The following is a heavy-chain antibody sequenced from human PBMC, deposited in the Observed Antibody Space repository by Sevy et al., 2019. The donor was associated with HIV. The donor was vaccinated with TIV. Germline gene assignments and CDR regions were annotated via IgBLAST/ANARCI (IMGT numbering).Heavy chain of an antibody. CDR3: AKDRCTGDVCENYYYALDI. J-gene: IGHJ6*02. CDR1: GFTFNSYA. V-gene: IGHV3-30*18. Sequence: GGSLRLSCAASGFTFNSYAMHWVRQAPGKGLEWVAVISKDGRTKHYAESVKGRFTISRDNSKNTLNLQMNSLRAEDTAVFYCAKDRCTGDVCENYYYALDIWGQGTTVTVSS. CDR2: ISKDGRTK. D-gene: IGHD2-8*02.